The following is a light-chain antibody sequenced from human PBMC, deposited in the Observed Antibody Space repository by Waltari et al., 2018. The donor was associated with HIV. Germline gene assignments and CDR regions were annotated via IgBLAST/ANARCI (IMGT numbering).Light chain of an antibody. V-gene: IGLV2-8*01. Sequence: QSALTQPPSASGSPGQSVTISCTGTSSDVGGYNYVSWYQQHPGNAPKLRIYEVTERPLGVPDRFSGSKSGNTASLTVSGLQAEDEADYYCSSYAGSNKLVFGGGTKLIVV. CDR3: SSYAGSNKLV. CDR1: SSDVGGYNY. J-gene: IGLJ2*01. CDR2: EVT.